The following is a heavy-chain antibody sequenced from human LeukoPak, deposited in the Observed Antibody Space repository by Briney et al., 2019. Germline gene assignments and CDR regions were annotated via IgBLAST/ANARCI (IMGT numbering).Heavy chain of an antibody. CDR2: ISSSGSTI. V-gene: IGHV3-48*03. CDR3: ARGAGRFGELIFPY. Sequence: GGSLRLSCAASGFTFSSYEMNWVRQAPGKGLEWVSYISSSGSTIYYADSAKGRFTISRDNAKNSLYLQMNSLRAEDTAVYYCARGAGRFGELIFPYWGQGTLVTVSS. J-gene: IGHJ4*02. CDR1: GFTFSSYE. D-gene: IGHD3-10*01.